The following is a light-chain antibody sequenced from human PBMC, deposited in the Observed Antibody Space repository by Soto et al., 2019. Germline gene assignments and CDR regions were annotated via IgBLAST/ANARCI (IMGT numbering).Light chain of an antibody. Sequence: DIQMTQSPSTLSASVGDRVTITCRPSQSVSTWLAWYQQKPGEAPNLLIYEASRLQSGVPSRFSGSGSGTEFTLTISSLQPDDFATYYCQQYNSYSLTFGGGT. CDR3: QQYNSYSLT. CDR1: QSVSTW. V-gene: IGKV1-5*01. CDR2: EAS. J-gene: IGKJ4*01.